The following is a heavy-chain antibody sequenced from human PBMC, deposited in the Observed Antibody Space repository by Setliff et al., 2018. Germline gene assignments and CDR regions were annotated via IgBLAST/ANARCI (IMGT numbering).Heavy chain of an antibody. CDR2: IYSSGIT. V-gene: IGHV4-59*08. Sequence: PSETLSLTCTVSGGSITNSYWNWIRQSPGKGLEWIGYIYSSGITNYNPSLKSRLTMSVDTSKNQFSLHLSSMTAADTAVYYCARQPPLNWAIPFDLWGQGKRVTVSS. CDR3: ARQPPLNWAIPFDL. J-gene: IGHJ3*01. D-gene: IGHD7-27*01. CDR1: GGSITNSY.